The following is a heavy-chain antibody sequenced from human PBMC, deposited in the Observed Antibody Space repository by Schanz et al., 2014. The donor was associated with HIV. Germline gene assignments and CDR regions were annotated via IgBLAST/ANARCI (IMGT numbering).Heavy chain of an antibody. Sequence: VQLVESGGGVVQPGRSLRLSCSASGFTFSSNGMHWVRQAPGKGLEWVANIKPDGSEKYYVDSVKGRFTISRDDAKNSLYLQMNSLRAEDTALYYCARGATTYSSGYYYPDYWGQGTLVTVSS. CDR2: IKPDGSEK. D-gene: IGHD3-22*01. J-gene: IGHJ4*02. CDR1: GFTFSSNG. V-gene: IGHV3-7*03. CDR3: ARGATTYSSGYYYPDY.